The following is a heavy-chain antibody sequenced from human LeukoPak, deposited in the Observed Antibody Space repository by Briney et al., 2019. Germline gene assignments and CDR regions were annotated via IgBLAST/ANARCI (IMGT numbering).Heavy chain of an antibody. V-gene: IGHV3-30*02. CDR3: ARDKYSSGPYYFDY. CDR1: GFTFSSYG. CDR2: IRYDGSDK. D-gene: IGHD6-19*01. J-gene: IGHJ4*02. Sequence: GGSLRPSCAASGFTFSSYGMHWVRQAPGKGLEWVAFIRYDGSDKYYADSVKGRFTISRDNSKNTLYLQMNSLTAEDTAVFYCARDKYSSGPYYFDYWGQGTLVTVSS.